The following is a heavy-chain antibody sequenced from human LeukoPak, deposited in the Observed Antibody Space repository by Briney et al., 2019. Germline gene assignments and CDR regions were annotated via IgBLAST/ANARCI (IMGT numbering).Heavy chain of an antibody. V-gene: IGHV3-33*01. Sequence: GGSLRLSCSASGFTCSSYGRHWVRPAPGKGLVWVAVTWYDGSNKYYADSVKGRLTISTDNSKNTQYLQMNSLRAEETAVYYCARDSGLRYFDWLPDYWGQGTLVTVPS. J-gene: IGHJ4*02. CDR1: GFTCSSYG. CDR2: TWYDGSNK. D-gene: IGHD3-9*01. CDR3: ARDSGLRYFDWLPDY.